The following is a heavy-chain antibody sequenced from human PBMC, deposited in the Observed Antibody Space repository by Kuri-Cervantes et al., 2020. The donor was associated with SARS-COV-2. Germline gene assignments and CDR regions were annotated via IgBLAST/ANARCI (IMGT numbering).Heavy chain of an antibody. CDR1: GFTFSSYS. CDR3: ARALHTAMVKKLDY. Sequence: GESLKISCAASGFTFSSYSMNWVHQAPGKGLEWVSYISSSSSTIYYADSVKGRFTISRDNAKNSLYLQMNSLRAEDTAVYYCARALHTAMVKKLDYWGQGTLVTVSS. J-gene: IGHJ4*02. CDR2: ISSSSSTI. D-gene: IGHD5-18*01. V-gene: IGHV3-48*01.